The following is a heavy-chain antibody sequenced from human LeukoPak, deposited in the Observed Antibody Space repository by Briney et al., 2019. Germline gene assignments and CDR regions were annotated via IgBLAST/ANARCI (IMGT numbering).Heavy chain of an antibody. V-gene: IGHV3-21*01. CDR1: GSTFSGYS. CDR2: ISSSSSYI. CDR3: ARGIAAAGHYYYMDV. J-gene: IGHJ6*03. Sequence: GGSLRLSCAASGSTFSGYSINWVRQAPGKGLEWVSSISSSSSYIYYADSVKGRFTISRDNAKNSLYLQMNSLRAEDTAVYHCARGIAAAGHYYYMDVWGKGTTVTVSS. D-gene: IGHD6-13*01.